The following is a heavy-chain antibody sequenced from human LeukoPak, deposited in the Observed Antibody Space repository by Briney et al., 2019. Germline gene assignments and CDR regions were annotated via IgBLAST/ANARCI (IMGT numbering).Heavy chain of an antibody. V-gene: IGHV3-23*01. CDR3: AKDRPNYYGSNGHYYKLNGDC. Sequence: PGGSLRLSCAASGFTFSSYAMSWVRQAPWKGLEWVSSITSSGAATYYADSVKGRFTISRDNSDNTLYLQMNSLRAEDTAVYYCAKDRPNYYGSNGHYYKLNGDCWGQGTLVTVSS. CDR1: GFTFSSYA. J-gene: IGHJ4*02. D-gene: IGHD3-22*01. CDR2: ITSSGAAT.